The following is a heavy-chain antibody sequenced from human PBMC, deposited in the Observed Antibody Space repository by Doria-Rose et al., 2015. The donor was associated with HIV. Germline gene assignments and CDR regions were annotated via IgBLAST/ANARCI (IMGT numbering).Heavy chain of an antibody. Sequence: QITLKESGPVLVKPTETLTLTCTVSGVSLSSPGMGVSWIRQPPGKALEWLANIFSDDEISYKTSLKSRLTISRSTSKSQVVLTMTDMDPVDTATYYCARIESSRWFHKYYFDFWGQGTLVIVSA. D-gene: IGHD6-13*01. CDR1: GVSLSSPGMG. CDR3: ARIESSRWFHKYYFDF. CDR2: IFSDDEI. J-gene: IGHJ4*02. V-gene: IGHV2-26*01.